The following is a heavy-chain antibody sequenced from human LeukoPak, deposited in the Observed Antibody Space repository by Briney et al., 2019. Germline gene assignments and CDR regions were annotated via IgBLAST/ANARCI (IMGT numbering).Heavy chain of an antibody. Sequence: GGSLRLSCVGSGFTFSSYSMSWVRQAPGKGVEWVSYISISTSSIDYADSVKGRFTISRDNAKNSLYLQMNSLRAEDTAVYYCARDLGPHRSSPNTGAFDIWGQGTMVTVSS. CDR2: ISISTSSI. CDR3: ARDLGPHRSSPNTGAFDI. J-gene: IGHJ3*02. D-gene: IGHD1-26*01. V-gene: IGHV3-48*01. CDR1: GFTFSSYS.